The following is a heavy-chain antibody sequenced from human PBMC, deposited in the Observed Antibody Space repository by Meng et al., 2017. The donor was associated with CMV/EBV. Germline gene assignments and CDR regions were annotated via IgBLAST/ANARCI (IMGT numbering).Heavy chain of an antibody. Sequence: QGDLQGQGPGRAKPSETLSLTCTFSGGSISSYYWSWIRQPAGKGLEWIGRIYTSGSTNYNPSLKSRVTMSVDTSKNQFSLKLSSVTAADTAVYYCAREDIVVVPAARGFDYWGQGTLVTVSS. CDR3: AREDIVVVPAARGFDY. V-gene: IGHV4-4*07. CDR1: GGSISSYY. CDR2: IYTSGST. J-gene: IGHJ4*02. D-gene: IGHD2-2*01.